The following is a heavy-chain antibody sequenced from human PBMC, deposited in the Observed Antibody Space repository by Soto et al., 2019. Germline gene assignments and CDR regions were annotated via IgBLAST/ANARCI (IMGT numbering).Heavy chain of an antibody. Sequence: SETLSLTCTVSGGSINSGDYYWSWIRQPPGKGLEWIGNLYYTGSTYYNPSLKSRVTISVDTSKKQFSLMVTSVTAPDTAVYYCARYRYSDSLKEYYFDYWGQGTLVTVSS. CDR1: GGSINSGDYY. CDR3: ARYRYSDSLKEYYFDY. J-gene: IGHJ4*02. CDR2: LYYTGST. D-gene: IGHD3-22*01. V-gene: IGHV4-30-4*01.